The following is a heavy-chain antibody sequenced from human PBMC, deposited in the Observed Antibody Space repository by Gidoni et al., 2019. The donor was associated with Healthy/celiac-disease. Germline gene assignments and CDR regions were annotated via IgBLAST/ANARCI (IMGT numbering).Heavy chain of an antibody. CDR2: IYTSGST. D-gene: IGHD2-2*02. J-gene: IGHJ4*02. CDR3: AGQVVVVPAAIEFIDY. CDR1: GGSISSGSYY. V-gene: IGHV4-61*02. Sequence: QVQLQESGPGLVKPSQTLSLTCTVSGGSISSGSYYWSWIRQPAGKGLEWIGRIYTSGSTNYNPSLKSRVTISVDTSKNQFSLKLSSVTAADTAVYYCAGQVVVVPAAIEFIDYWGQGTLVTVSS.